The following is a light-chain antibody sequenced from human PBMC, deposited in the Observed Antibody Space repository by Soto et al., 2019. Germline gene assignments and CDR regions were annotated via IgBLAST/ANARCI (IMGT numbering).Light chain of an antibody. CDR1: QDISNY. V-gene: IGKV1-33*01. J-gene: IGKJ5*01. Sequence: DIQMTQSPSSLSASVGDRVTITCQASQDISNYLNCYQQKPGKAPKLLIYDASNLETGVTSRFSGSGSGTDFTFTISSLQPEDIATYYCQQNDNIPITFGQGKRREIK. CDR3: QQNDNIPIT. CDR2: DAS.